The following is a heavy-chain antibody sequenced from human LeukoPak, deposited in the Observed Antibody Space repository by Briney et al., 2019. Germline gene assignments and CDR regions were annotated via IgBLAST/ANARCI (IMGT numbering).Heavy chain of an antibody. CDR1: GFTFSTYA. J-gene: IGHJ4*02. CDR2: ISSSGSTI. V-gene: IGHV3-11*01. Sequence: PGGSLRLSCAASGFTFSTYAMSWVRQAPGKGLEWVSYISSSGSTIYYADSVKGRFTISRDNAKNSLYLQMNSLRAEDTAVYYCARGDYYGSGSYGYWGQGTLVTVSS. CDR3: ARGDYYGSGSYGY. D-gene: IGHD3-10*01.